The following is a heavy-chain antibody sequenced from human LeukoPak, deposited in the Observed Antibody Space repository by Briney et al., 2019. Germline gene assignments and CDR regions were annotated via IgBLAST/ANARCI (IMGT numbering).Heavy chain of an antibody. D-gene: IGHD5/OR15-5a*01. J-gene: IGHJ4*02. CDR3: AKGVYSVFPDSRVLDY. V-gene: IGHV3-23*01. CDR1: GFTFSNYA. CDR2: ISGSGDST. Sequence: GGSLRLSCAASGFTFSNYAMNWVRQAPGKGLEWVSIISGSGDSTYYANSVKGRFTISRDNSKNTLYLQMSSLSAEDTAVYYCAKGVYSVFPDSRVLDYWGQGTLVTVSS.